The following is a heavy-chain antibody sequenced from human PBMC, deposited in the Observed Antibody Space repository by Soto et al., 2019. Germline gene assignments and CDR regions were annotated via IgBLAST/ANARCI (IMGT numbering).Heavy chain of an antibody. CDR3: AREGGYCISTTCYDYGMDV. V-gene: IGHV3-21*01. J-gene: IGHJ6*02. CDR2: TTTSGSYI. D-gene: IGHD2-2*01. CDR1: GFLFSSYN. Sequence: EVQLVESGGGLVKPGGSLRLYCAASGFLFSSYNMNWVRQAPGKGLEWVSSTTTSGSYIYYADSVKGRFTISRDNAKNSLYLQMNSLRAEDTAVYYCAREGGYCISTTCYDYGMDVWGQGTTVTVSS.